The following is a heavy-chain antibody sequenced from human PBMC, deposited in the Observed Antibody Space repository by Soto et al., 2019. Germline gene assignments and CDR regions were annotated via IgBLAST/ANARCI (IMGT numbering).Heavy chain of an antibody. CDR1: GGSISSYY. Sequence: PSETLSLTCTVSGGSISSYYWSWFRQSPGKRMEWIGYVHHSWGSSYNPSLQSRVTISVDTSKNQFSLKLSSVTAADTAVYYCARDREGLTGFYGMDVWGQGTTVTVSS. CDR2: VHHSWGS. CDR3: ARDREGLTGFYGMDV. V-gene: IGHV4-59*01. J-gene: IGHJ6*02. D-gene: IGHD3-9*01.